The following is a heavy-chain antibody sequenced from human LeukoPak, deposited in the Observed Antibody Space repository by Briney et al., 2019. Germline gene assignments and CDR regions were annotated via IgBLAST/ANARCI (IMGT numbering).Heavy chain of an antibody. V-gene: IGHV1-2*02. Sequence: ASVKVSCKASGYTFTSYYMHWVRQAPGQGLEWMGIINPNSGGTNYAQKFQGRVTMTRDTSISTAYMELSRLRSDDTAVYYCARESESSTSCYGHWGQGTLVTVSS. CDR1: GYTFTSYY. D-gene: IGHD2-2*01. CDR3: ARESESSTSCYGH. J-gene: IGHJ4*02. CDR2: INPNSGGT.